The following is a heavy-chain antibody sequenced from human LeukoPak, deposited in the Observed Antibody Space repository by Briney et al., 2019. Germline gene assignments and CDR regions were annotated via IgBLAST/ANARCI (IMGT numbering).Heavy chain of an antibody. D-gene: IGHD3-10*01. CDR3: AGGAEPSGFDY. V-gene: IGHV4-61*05. J-gene: IGHJ4*02. CDR1: GGSISSSSYY. CDR2: IYYSGST. Sequence: SETLSLTCTVSGGSISSSSYYWGWIRQPPGKGLEWIGYIYYSGSTNYNPSLKSRVTISVDTSKNQFSLKLSSVTAADTAVYYCAGGAEPSGFDYWGQGTLVTVSS.